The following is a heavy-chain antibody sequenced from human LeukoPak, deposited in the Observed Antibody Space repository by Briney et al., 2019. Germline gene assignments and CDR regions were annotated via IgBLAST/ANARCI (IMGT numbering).Heavy chain of an antibody. CDR2: IYYSRSS. Sequence: TSETLSLTCTVSGGSITSMSYYWGWIRQPPGKGLEWIGTIYYSRSSYYNPSLKSRVTISVDTSKNQFSLKLSSVTAADTAVYYCARDGVRYGMDVWGQGTTVTVSS. CDR1: GGSITSMSYY. J-gene: IGHJ6*02. D-gene: IGHD2-8*01. V-gene: IGHV4-39*07. CDR3: ARDGVRYGMDV.